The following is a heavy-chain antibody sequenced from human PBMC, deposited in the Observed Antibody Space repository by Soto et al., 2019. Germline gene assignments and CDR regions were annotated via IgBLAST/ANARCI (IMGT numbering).Heavy chain of an antibody. J-gene: IGHJ6*02. Sequence: QVQLVQSGTEVKRPGDSVKVSCKASGYTFTGYYVHWVRQAPGQGLEWMGWINPNSGDTYLAQRFQGRVTMNRDTSIGTADMELRGLTSDDTAEYYCAKGGAIVAAGTRVYLYNAMDVWGQGNTVNVSS. V-gene: IGHV1-2*02. D-gene: IGHD1-26*01. CDR3: AKGGAIVAAGTRVYLYNAMDV. CDR1: GYTFTGYY. CDR2: INPNSGDT.